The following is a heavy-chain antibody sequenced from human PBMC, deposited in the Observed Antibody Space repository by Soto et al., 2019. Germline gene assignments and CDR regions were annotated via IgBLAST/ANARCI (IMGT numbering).Heavy chain of an antibody. Sequence: SETLSLTCTVSGGSISSYYWSWIRQPPGKGLEWIGYIYYSGSTNYNPSLKSRVTISVDTSKNQFSLKLSSVTAADTAVYYCASSYYYDSSGYYSWGQGTLVTVSS. CDR2: IYYSGST. D-gene: IGHD3-22*01. V-gene: IGHV4-59*01. J-gene: IGHJ4*02. CDR3: ASSYYYDSSGYYS. CDR1: GGSISSYY.